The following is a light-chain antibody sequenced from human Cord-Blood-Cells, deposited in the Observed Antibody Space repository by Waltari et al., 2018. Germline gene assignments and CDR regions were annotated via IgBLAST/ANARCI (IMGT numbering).Light chain of an antibody. CDR1: NIGSKT. V-gene: IGLV3-21*02. CDR2: HDS. Sequence: SYVLTQPPSVSVAPGQTPRITCGGNNIGSKTVPGYQQKPGKAPVLVVYHDSDRPSGIPERFSGSNSGNTATLTISRGEAGDEADYFCQVWDSSSDHWVFGGGTKLTVL. J-gene: IGLJ3*02. CDR3: QVWDSSSDHWV.